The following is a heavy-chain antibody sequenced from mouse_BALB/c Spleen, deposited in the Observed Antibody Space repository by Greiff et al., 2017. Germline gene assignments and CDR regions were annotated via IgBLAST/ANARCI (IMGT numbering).Heavy chain of an antibody. CDR2: ISSGGSYT. Sequence: EVKLMESGGGLVKPGGSLKLSCAASGFTFSSYAMSWVRQTPEKRLEWVATISSGGSYTYYPDSVKGRFTISRDNAKNTLYLQMSSLRSEDTAMYYCARQDSGTDYWGQGTSVTVSS. J-gene: IGHJ4*01. CDR1: GFTFSSYA. V-gene: IGHV5-9-3*01. CDR3: ARQDSGTDY. D-gene: IGHD4-1*01.